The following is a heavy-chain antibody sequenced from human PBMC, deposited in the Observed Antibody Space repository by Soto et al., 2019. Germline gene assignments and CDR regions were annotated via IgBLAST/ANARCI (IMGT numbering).Heavy chain of an antibody. V-gene: IGHV3-74*01. CDR1: GFTFSSSW. CDR2: MNPDGSEI. J-gene: IGHJ4*02. D-gene: IGHD2-15*01. CDR3: VTGWSEF. Sequence: EVQLVESGGGLVQPGGSLRLSCVVSGFTFSSSWMHWVRQGPGKGLVWVSRMNPDGSEINYADSVKGRFTTSRDNAKNMLYLQMNSLRAEGTALYYCVTGWSEFWGQGTLVTVSS.